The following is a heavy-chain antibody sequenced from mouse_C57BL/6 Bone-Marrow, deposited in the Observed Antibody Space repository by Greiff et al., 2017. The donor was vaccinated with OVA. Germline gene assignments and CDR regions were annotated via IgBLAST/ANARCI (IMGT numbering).Heavy chain of an antibody. CDR3: ASLLYDYDGVYYAMDY. V-gene: IGHV2-2*01. Sequence: QVQLQQSGPGLVQPSQSLSITCTVSGFSLTSYGVHWVRQSPGKGLEWLGVIWSGGSTDYNAAFISRLSISKDNSKSQVFFKMNSLQADDTAIYYCASLLYDYDGVYYAMDYWGQGTSVTVSS. CDR1: GFSLTSYG. J-gene: IGHJ4*01. D-gene: IGHD2-4*01. CDR2: IWSGGST.